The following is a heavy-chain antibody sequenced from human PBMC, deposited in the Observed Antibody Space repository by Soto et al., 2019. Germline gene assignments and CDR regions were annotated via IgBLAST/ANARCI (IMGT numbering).Heavy chain of an antibody. D-gene: IGHD3-3*01. V-gene: IGHV3-33*01. CDR3: ARDVKASGGTQFDD. CDR1: GFTFSRSG. Sequence: QVQLVESGGGVVQPGRSLSLSCAASGFTFSRSGLHWVRQAPGKGLGWVAVLWYDGSNKYYADSVKGRFTISRDKSKNTLYLQMNSLRAEDTAVYYCARDVKASGGTQFDDGGQGTLVTGSS. J-gene: IGHJ4*02. CDR2: LWYDGSNK.